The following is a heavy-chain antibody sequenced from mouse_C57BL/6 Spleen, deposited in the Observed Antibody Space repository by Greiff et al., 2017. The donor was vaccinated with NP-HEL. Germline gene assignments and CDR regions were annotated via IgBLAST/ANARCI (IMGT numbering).Heavy chain of an antibody. CDR2: IYPGDGDT. V-gene: IGHV1-80*01. CDR3: ARTSITTVVPLAMDY. Sequence: QVQLQQSGAELVKPGASVKISCKASGYAFSSYWMNWVKQRPGKGLEWIGQIYPGDGDTNYNGKFKGQATLTADKSSSTAYMQLSSLTSEDSAVYFCARTSITTVVPLAMDYWGQGTSVTVSS. CDR1: GYAFSSYW. J-gene: IGHJ4*01. D-gene: IGHD1-1*01.